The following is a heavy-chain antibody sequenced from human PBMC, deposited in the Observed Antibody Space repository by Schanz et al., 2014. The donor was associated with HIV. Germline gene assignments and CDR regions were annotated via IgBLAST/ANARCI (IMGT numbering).Heavy chain of an antibody. CDR3: VRAGGELGGYYYGMDV. CDR1: GFTFSDYY. D-gene: IGHD3-16*01. Sequence: QVHLVESGGGLVKPGRSLRLSCAASGFTFSDYYISWIRQAPGRGLEWVSYISSSGRTIYYADSVKGRFTVSRDNAKNSLCLQMNSLRAEDTAVYYCVRAGGELGGYYYGMDVWGQGTTVSVSS. J-gene: IGHJ6*02. CDR2: ISSSGRTI. V-gene: IGHV3-11*01.